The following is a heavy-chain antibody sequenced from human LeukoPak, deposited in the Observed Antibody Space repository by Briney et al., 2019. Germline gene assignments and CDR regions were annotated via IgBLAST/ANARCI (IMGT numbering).Heavy chain of an antibody. D-gene: IGHD3-10*01. CDR1: GGSISSYY. V-gene: IGHV4-34*01. CDR3: ARGRGSVGKYYYGSGSFGFDP. J-gene: IGHJ5*02. CDR2: INHSGST. Sequence: SETLSLTCTVSGGSISSYYWSWIRQPAGKGLEWIGEINHSGSTNYNPSLKSRVTISVDTSKNQFSLKLSSVTAADTAVYYCARGRGSVGKYYYGSGSFGFDPWGQGTLVTVSS.